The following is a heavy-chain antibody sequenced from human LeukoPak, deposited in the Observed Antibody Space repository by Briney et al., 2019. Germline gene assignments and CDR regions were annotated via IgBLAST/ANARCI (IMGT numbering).Heavy chain of an antibody. J-gene: IGHJ5*02. Sequence: ASVKVSCKASGYTFTGCYLHWVRQAPGQGLEWMGWINPNSGGTNYAQKFQGRVTMTRGTSISTAYMELSRLRSDDTAVYYCASSIVGATIDPWGQGTLVTVSS. CDR2: INPNSGGT. CDR3: ASSIVGATIDP. D-gene: IGHD1-26*01. V-gene: IGHV1-2*02. CDR1: GYTFTGCY.